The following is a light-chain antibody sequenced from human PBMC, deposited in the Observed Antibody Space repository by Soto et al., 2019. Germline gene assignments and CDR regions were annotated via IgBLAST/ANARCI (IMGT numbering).Light chain of an antibody. CDR2: AAS. CDR3: QQANSFPYT. J-gene: IGKJ2*01. V-gene: IGKV1-12*01. Sequence: DIQMTQSPSSVSASVGDRVTITCRASQGISSWLARYQQKPGKAPKLLIYAASSLQSGVPSRFSGSGSGTDFTLTISSLQPEDFVTYYCQQANSFPYTFGQGTKLEIK. CDR1: QGISSW.